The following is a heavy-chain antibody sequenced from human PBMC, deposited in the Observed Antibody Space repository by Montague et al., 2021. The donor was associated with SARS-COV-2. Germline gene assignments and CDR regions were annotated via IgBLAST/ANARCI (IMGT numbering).Heavy chain of an antibody. Sequence: SETLSLTCTVSGGSTASHYWNWIRQSPGKRPEWIGYVYYNGDTKYNPSLQSRVTISIDTSENQSSLKLNSVTAADTAVYFCARGWAFDHWGQGRLVTVSS. CDR2: VYYNGDT. D-gene: IGHD6-19*01. CDR3: ARGWAFDH. J-gene: IGHJ3*01. CDR1: GGSTASHY. V-gene: IGHV4-59*08.